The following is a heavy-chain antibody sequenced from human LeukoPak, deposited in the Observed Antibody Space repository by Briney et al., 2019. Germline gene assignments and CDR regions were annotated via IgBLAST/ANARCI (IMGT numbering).Heavy chain of an antibody. D-gene: IGHD3-22*01. V-gene: IGHV1-18*01. CDR3: ARESGDLTYYYDSSGYPDY. CDR2: ISAYNGNT. J-gene: IGHJ4*02. CDR1: GYTFTSYG. Sequence: ASVKVSCKASGYTFTSYGISWVRQAPGQGLEWMGWISAYNGNTNYAQKLQGRVTMTTDTSTSTAYMELRSLRSDDTAMYYCARESGDLTYYYDSSGYPDYWGQGTLVTVSS.